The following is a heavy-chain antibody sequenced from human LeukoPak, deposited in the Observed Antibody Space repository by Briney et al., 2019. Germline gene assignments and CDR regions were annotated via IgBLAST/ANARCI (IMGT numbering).Heavy chain of an antibody. CDR3: ARDLTSSGSYYNGPGPEPVSYYYYYMDV. Sequence: ASVKVSCKASGYTLTSYGISWVRQAPGQALEWMGWISAYNCYTNYAQKLQGRVTMTTDTSTSTAYMELRSLRSDDTAVYYCARDLTSSGSYYNGPGPEPVSYYYYYMDVWGKGTTVTVSS. D-gene: IGHD3-10*01. J-gene: IGHJ6*03. V-gene: IGHV1-18*01. CDR2: ISAYNCYT. CDR1: GYTLTSYG.